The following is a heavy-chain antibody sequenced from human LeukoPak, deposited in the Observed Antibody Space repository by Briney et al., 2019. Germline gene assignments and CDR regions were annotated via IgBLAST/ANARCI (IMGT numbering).Heavy chain of an antibody. CDR3: ARRVPYYYMDV. D-gene: IGHD3-3*01. V-gene: IGHV4-38-2*02. Sequence: SETLSLTCTVSGYSISSGYYWGWIRQPPGKGLEWIGSIYYSGSTYYNPSLKSRVTISVDTSKNQFSLKLSSVTAADTAVYYCARRVPYYYMDVWGKGTTVTISS. CDR1: GYSISSGYY. J-gene: IGHJ6*03. CDR2: IYYSGST.